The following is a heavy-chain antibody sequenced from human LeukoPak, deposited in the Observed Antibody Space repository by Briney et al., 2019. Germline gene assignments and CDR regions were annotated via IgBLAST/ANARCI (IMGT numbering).Heavy chain of an antibody. CDR3: ACAAGYSYDNWFDP. J-gene: IGHJ5*02. Sequence: SETLSLTCSDSGGSISSTSYYWGWIRQPPGQGLEWIGSIYYSGNAYYNPSLKSRVTISVDTSKNQFSLKLRSVTAADTAVYYCACAAGYSYDNWFDPWGQGTLVTVSS. D-gene: IGHD5-18*01. CDR2: IYYSGNA. CDR1: GGSISSTSYY. V-gene: IGHV4-39*01.